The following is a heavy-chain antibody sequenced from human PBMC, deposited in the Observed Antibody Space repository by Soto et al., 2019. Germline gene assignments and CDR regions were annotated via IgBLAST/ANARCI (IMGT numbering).Heavy chain of an antibody. D-gene: IGHD1-26*01. CDR3: ARRGSGSYYDY. V-gene: IGHV3-23*01. CDR1: GFTFSSYA. Sequence: EVQLLESGGGLVQPGGSLTLSCAASGFTFSSYAMRWVRQAPVKGLEWVSAISGSGDSTYYADSVKGRFTISRDNSKNTLYLQMNSLMAEDKAVYYCARRGSGSYYDYWGQGTLVTVSS. J-gene: IGHJ4*02. CDR2: ISGSGDST.